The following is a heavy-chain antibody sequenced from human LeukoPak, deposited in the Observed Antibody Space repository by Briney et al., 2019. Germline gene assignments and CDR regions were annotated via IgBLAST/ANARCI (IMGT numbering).Heavy chain of an antibody. V-gene: IGHV1-2*02. CDR1: GYTFTGYY. D-gene: IGHD1-26*01. Sequence: ASVKVSCKASGYTFTGYYMHWVRQAPGQGLEWMGWINPNSGGTNYAQKCQGRVTMTRDTSISTAYMELSRLRSDDTAVYYCAREDSGGSYCFFSWGQGTLVTVSS. CDR2: INPNSGGT. CDR3: AREDSGGSYCFFS. J-gene: IGHJ5*02.